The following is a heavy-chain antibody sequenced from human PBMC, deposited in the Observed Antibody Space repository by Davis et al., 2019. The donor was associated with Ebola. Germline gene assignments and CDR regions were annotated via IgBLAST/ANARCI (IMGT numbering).Heavy chain of an antibody. V-gene: IGHV1-8*01. CDR3: AVNAFLNLYYFDY. CDR1: GGTFSSFA. Sequence: ASVKVSCKSSGGTFSSFAVGWVRQAPGQGLEWMGWMNPNSGNTGYAQKFQGRVTMTRNTSISTAYMELSSLRSEDTAVYYCAVNAFLNLYYFDYWGQGTLVTVSS. D-gene: IGHD2-2*01. J-gene: IGHJ4*02. CDR2: MNPNSGNT.